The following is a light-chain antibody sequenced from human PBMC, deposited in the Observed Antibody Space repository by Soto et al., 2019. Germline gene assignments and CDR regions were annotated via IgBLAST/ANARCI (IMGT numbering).Light chain of an antibody. J-gene: IGLJ3*02. Sequence: NFLLTQPHSVSESPGKTVTISCTGSSGSVASNYVQWYQQRPGSAPTTVIYEHNQRSSGVPDRFSGSIDSSSNSASLTISGLKTEDEAVYYCQSYDTNNHGVLGGGTKVTVL. CDR1: SGSVASNY. V-gene: IGLV6-57*02. CDR2: EHN. CDR3: QSYDTNNHGV.